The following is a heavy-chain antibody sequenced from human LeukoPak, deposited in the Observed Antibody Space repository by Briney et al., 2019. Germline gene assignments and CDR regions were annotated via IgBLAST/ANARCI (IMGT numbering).Heavy chain of an antibody. CDR1: GGSFSGYY. CDR3: ASIGADYYGSGSYDY. CDR2: IYYSGST. D-gene: IGHD3-10*01. Sequence: SETLSLTCAVYGGSFSGYYWSWIRQPPGKGLEWIGYIYYSGSTNYNPSLKSRVTISVDTSKNQFSLKLSSVTAADTAVYYCASIGADYYGSGSYDYWGQGTLVTVSS. J-gene: IGHJ4*02. V-gene: IGHV4-59*08.